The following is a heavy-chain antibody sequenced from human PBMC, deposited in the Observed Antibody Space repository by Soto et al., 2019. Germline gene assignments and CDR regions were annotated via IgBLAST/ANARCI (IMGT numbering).Heavy chain of an antibody. Sequence: SSETLSVTCAVSGGSLSSGDYSWSWIRQPPGKGLDWIGYIYHSGSTYYNPSLKSRVTISVDRSKNQFSLKLSSVTAADTAVYYCARVPGPWGQGTLVTVSS. CDR1: GGSLSSGDYS. J-gene: IGHJ5*02. CDR3: ARVPGP. CDR2: IYHSGST. V-gene: IGHV4-30-2*01.